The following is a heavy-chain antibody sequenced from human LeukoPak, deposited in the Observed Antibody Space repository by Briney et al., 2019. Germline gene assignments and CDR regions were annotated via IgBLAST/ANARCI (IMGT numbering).Heavy chain of an antibody. CDR2: ISSSSSYI. V-gene: IGHV3-21*01. CDR1: GFTFSSYS. CDR3: ARDFAISFSYYYGMDV. D-gene: IGHD3-16*01. J-gene: IGHJ6*02. Sequence: GGSLRLSCAASGFTFSSYSMNWVRQAPGKGLEWVSSISSSSSYIYYADSVKGRFTISRDNAKNSLYLQMNSLRAEDTAVYYCARDFAISFSYYYGMDVWGQGTTVTVSS.